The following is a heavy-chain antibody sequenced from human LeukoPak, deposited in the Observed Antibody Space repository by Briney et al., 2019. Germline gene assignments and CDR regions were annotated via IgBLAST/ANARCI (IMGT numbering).Heavy chain of an antibody. D-gene: IGHD4-17*01. CDR1: GGSISSYY. CDR2: IYYSGST. J-gene: IGHJ4*02. V-gene: IGHV4-59*08. CDR3: ARHADYGDYEGPWYFDY. Sequence: PSETLSFTCTVSGGSISSYYWSWIRQPPGKGLEWIGYIYYSGSTNYNPSLKSRVTISVDTSKNQFSLKLSSVTAADTAVYYCARHADYGDYEGPWYFDYWGQGTLVTVSS.